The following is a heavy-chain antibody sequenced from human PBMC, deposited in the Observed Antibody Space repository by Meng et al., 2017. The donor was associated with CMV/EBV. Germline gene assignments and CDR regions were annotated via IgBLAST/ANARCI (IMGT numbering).Heavy chain of an antibody. D-gene: IGHD2-15*01. CDR2: IYYSGST. Sequence: QVQLQESGPGLVKASQTLSLTCTVSGGSISSGDYYWSWIRQPPGKGLEWIGYIYYSGSTYYNPSLKSRVTISVDTSKNQFSLKLSSVTAADTAVYDCARVYCSGGSCYGNWFDPWGQGTLVTVSS. CDR3: ARVYCSGGSCYGNWFDP. V-gene: IGHV4-30-4*08. J-gene: IGHJ5*02. CDR1: GGSISSGDYY.